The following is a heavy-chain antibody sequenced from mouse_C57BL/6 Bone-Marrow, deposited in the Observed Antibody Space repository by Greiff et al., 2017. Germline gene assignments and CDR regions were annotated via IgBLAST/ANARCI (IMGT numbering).Heavy chain of an antibody. CDR3: ARHEGKAIDYDYDWYFDV. CDR1: GYTFTEYT. Sequence: QVQLQQSGAELVKPGASVKLSCKASGYTFTEYTIHWVKQRSGQGLEWIGWFYPGSGSIKYNEKFKDKATLTADKSSSTVYMELSRLTSEDSAVXFCARHEGKAIDYDYDWYFDVWGTGTTVTVSS. D-gene: IGHD2-4*01. CDR2: FYPGSGSI. V-gene: IGHV1-62-2*01. J-gene: IGHJ1*03.